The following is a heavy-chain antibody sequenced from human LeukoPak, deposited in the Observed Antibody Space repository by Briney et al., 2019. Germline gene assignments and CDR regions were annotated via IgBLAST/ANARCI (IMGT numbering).Heavy chain of an antibody. J-gene: IGHJ4*02. CDR3: ARETGMTTVTTLDY. CDR2: ISGSGGST. V-gene: IGHV3-23*01. Sequence: GGSLRLSCAASGFTFSSYAMSWVCQAPGKGLEWVSAISGSGGSTYYADSVKGRFTISRDNAKNSLYLQMNSLRAEDTAVYYCARETGMTTVTTLDYWGQGTLVTVSS. D-gene: IGHD4-17*01. CDR1: GFTFSSYA.